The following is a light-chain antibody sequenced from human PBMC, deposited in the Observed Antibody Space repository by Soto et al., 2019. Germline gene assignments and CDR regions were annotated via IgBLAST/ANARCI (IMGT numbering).Light chain of an antibody. CDR1: QSVLYSSNNKNY. Sequence: DIVMTQSPDSLAVSLGERATINCKSSQSVLYSSNNKNYLAWYQQRPGQPPKLPIYWASTRESGVSDRFSGSGSGTDFTLTNTSLQAEAVAVYYCQQYESTPPTFGQGTKLEIK. CDR3: QQYESTPPT. V-gene: IGKV4-1*01. CDR2: WAS. J-gene: IGKJ2*01.